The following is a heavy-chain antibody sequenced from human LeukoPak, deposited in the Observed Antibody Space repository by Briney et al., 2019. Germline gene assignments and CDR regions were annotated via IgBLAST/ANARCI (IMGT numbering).Heavy chain of an antibody. D-gene: IGHD2-2*01. J-gene: IGHJ4*02. CDR2: ISCDGSYQ. CDR3: AKDRDIVVVPAAMQGYFDY. CDR1: GFIFSTYG. V-gene: IGHV3-30*18. Sequence: ARSLRLSCAASGFIFSTYGMQWVRQAPGKGLEWVADISCDGSYQYYADSVKGRFTISRDNSKNTLFLQMNSLRAEDTAVYYCAKDRDIVVVPAAMQGYFDYWGQGTLVTVSS.